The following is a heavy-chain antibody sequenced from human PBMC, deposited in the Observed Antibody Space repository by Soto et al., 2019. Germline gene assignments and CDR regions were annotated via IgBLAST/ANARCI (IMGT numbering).Heavy chain of an antibody. J-gene: IGHJ3*02. D-gene: IGHD1-26*01. Sequence: QVQLVQSGAEVKKPGSSVKVSCKASGGTFSSYTISWVRQAPGQGLDWMGRIIPILGIANYAQKFQGRVTITADKATSTAYMELSSLRSEDTAVYYCARERGVGATTGSLVTDIWGQGTMVTVSS. CDR2: IIPILGIA. CDR3: ARERGVGATTGSLVTDI. CDR1: GGTFSSYT. V-gene: IGHV1-69*08.